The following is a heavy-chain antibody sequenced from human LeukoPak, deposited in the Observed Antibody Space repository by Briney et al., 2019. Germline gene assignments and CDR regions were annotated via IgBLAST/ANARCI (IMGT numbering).Heavy chain of an antibody. CDR2: ISSSSSYI. J-gene: IGHJ6*03. Sequence: GGSLRLSCAASGFTFSSYAMSWVRQAPGKGLEWVSSISSSSSYIYYADSVKGRFTISRDNAKNSLYLQMNSLRAEDTAVYYCAREYTDYYYYMDVWGKGTTVTVSS. CDR1: GFTFSSYA. CDR3: AREYTDYYYYMDV. D-gene: IGHD1-14*01. V-gene: IGHV3-21*01.